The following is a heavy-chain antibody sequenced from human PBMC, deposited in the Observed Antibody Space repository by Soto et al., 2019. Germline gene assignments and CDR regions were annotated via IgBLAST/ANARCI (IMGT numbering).Heavy chain of an antibody. V-gene: IGHV3-53*01. D-gene: IGHD5-12*01. CDR1: GFTVSSNY. CDR3: ARARDGYNFLYEPT. CDR2: SYSGGST. Sequence: VGSLRLSCVASGFTVSSNYMSWVRQAPGKGLEWVSVSYSGGSTDYADSVRGRFTISRDNSKNTLYLQMNSLRAEDTAVYYCARARDGYNFLYEPTWGQGTLVTVSS. J-gene: IGHJ4*02.